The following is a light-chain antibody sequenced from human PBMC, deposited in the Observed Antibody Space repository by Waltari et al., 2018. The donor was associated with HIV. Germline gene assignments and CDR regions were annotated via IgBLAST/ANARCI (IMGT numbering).Light chain of an antibody. CDR1: RRDVGTYDY. CDR2: DVT. CDR3: CSFAGSNFV. Sequence: QSALTPPASVSGSPGQAITISCTGSRRDVGTYDYISWYQQHPGTAPKLIISDVTERPSGISNRFSGSKSGTTASLTISGLQAEDEAEYFCCSFAGSNFVFGSGTKVTVL. J-gene: IGLJ1*01. V-gene: IGLV2-23*02.